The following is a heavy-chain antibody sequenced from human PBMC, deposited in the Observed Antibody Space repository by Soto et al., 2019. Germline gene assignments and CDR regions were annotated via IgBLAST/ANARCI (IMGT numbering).Heavy chain of an antibody. CDR2: IYYSGST. D-gene: IGHD2-2*01. CDR3: ARGRYCSSTSCDATYYYMDV. CDR1: GVSISSYY. J-gene: IGHJ6*03. Sequence: PSETLSLTCTVSGVSISSYYWSWIRQPPGKGLEWIGYIYYSGSTNYNPSLKSRVTISVDTSKNQFSLKLSSVTAADTAVYYCARGRYCSSTSCDATYYYMDVWGKGTTVTVSS. V-gene: IGHV4-59*08.